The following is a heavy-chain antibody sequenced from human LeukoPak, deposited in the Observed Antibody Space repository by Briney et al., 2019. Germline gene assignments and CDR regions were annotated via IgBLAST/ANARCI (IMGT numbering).Heavy chain of an antibody. Sequence: PGGSLRLSCAASGFTFSSYGMHWVRQAPGKGLEWVAFIRYDGSNKYYADSVKGRFTISRDNSQNTLFLQMNSLRAEDTAVYYCAKDETYASGSYSDYWGQGTLVTVSS. CDR3: AKDETYASGSYSDY. J-gene: IGHJ4*02. D-gene: IGHD3-10*01. CDR1: GFTFSSYG. CDR2: IRYDGSNK. V-gene: IGHV3-30*02.